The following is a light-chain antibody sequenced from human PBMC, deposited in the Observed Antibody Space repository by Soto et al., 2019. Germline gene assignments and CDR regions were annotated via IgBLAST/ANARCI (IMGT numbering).Light chain of an antibody. CDR3: QQYYSTFLT. CDR1: QSVLYTYNNKNC. CDR2: WAS. Sequence: DIVMTQSPDSLAVSLGERATINCKSSQSVLYTYNNKNCLAWYQQKPGQPPKLLIYWASTRESGVPDRFGGSGSGTDFTLPISSLQDEDVAVYYCQQYYSTFLTFGGGTKVEIK. J-gene: IGKJ4*01. V-gene: IGKV4-1*01.